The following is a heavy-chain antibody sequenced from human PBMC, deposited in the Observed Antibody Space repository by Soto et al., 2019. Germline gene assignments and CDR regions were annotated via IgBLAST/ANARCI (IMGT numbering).Heavy chain of an antibody. J-gene: IGHJ4*02. CDR1: GFTVSTNY. CDR3: ARDSSSGWYHDY. D-gene: IGHD6-19*01. V-gene: IGHV3-53*01. CDR2: IYSGGGT. Sequence: EVQLVESGGGLIQPGGSLRLSCVASGFTVSTNYMSWVRQAPGKGLEWVSVIYSGGGTYYADSVKGRFTISRDNSKNTLDLQMNSLRAEDTAVYYCARDSSSGWYHDYWGQGTLVTVSS.